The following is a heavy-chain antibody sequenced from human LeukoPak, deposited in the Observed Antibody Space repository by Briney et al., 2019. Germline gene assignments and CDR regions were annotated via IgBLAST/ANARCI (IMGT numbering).Heavy chain of an antibody. D-gene: IGHD3-22*01. Sequence: GGSLRLSCAASGFTFSSYSMNWVRQAPGKGLEWVSSISSSSSYIYYADSVKGRFTISRDNAKNSLYLQMNSLRAGDTAVYYCARETYYYDSRGDAFDIWGQGTMVTVSS. CDR3: ARETYYYDSRGDAFDI. V-gene: IGHV3-21*01. CDR1: GFTFSSYS. J-gene: IGHJ3*02. CDR2: ISSSSSYI.